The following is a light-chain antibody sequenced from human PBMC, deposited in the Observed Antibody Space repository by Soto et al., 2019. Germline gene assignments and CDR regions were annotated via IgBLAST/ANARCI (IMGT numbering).Light chain of an antibody. J-gene: IGLJ1*01. Sequence: QSALTQPASVSGSPGQSMTISCTGTSSDVGGYNYVSWYQQHPGKAPKLMIYEVSNRPSGDSNRFSGSKSGNTASLTISGLQAEDEADYYCSSYTSSSTYVFGTGTKVTAL. CDR2: EVS. V-gene: IGLV2-14*01. CDR1: SSDVGGYNY. CDR3: SSYTSSSTYV.